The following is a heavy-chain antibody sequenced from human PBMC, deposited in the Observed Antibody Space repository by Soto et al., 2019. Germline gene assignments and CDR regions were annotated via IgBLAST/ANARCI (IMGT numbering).Heavy chain of an antibody. CDR1: GFTFSSYW. V-gene: IGHV3-7*01. CDR3: VRDETYYYGSGPV. J-gene: IGHJ4*02. D-gene: IGHD3-10*01. CDR2: IKQDGSEI. Sequence: EVQLVESGGGLVQPGGSLRLSCAASGFTFSSYWMSWVRQAPGKGLEWVANIKQDGSEIYYVDSVKGRFTISRDNAKNSLYLQMNSLRAEDTAVYYCVRDETYYYGSGPVGGQGTLVTVSS.